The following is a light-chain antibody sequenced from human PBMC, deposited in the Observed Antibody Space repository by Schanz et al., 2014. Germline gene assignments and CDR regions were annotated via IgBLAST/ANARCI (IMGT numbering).Light chain of an antibody. Sequence: QSALTQPPSASGSPGQSVTISCTGTSSDVGGYNYVSWYQQHPGKAPKLMIFDVNQRPSGVPDRFSGSKSGNTASLTVSGLQAEDEADYYCSSYAGSNSYVFGTGTKLTVL. CDR3: SSYAGSNSYV. CDR2: DVN. V-gene: IGLV2-8*01. CDR1: SSDVGGYNY. J-gene: IGLJ1*01.